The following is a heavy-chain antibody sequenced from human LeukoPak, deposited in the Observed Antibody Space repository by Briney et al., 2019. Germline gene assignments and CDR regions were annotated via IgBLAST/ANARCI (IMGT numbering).Heavy chain of an antibody. J-gene: IGHJ4*02. V-gene: IGHV3-23*01. D-gene: IGHD3-22*01. CDR1: GFTFSSYA. CDR3: AKAYDSSGYYPFDY. Sequence: GGSLRLSCAASGFTFSSYAMSWVRQAPGKGLEWVSSISGGGGSTYCADSVKGRVTISRDNSKNTLYLQMNSPRAEDTAVYYCAKAYDSSGYYPFDYWGQGTLVTVSS. CDR2: ISGGGGST.